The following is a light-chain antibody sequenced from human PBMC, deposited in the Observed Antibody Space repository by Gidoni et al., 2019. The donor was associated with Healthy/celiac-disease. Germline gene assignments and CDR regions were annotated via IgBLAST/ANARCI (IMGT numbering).Light chain of an antibody. CDR2: AAS. CDR1: QSISNY. V-gene: IGKV1-39*01. CDR3: QQSYSTPFT. J-gene: IGKJ3*01. Sequence: DTQMTQSPSSLSASVGDRVTITCRASQSISNYLNWYQQKPGKAPKLLIYAASSLQSGVPSRFSGSGSRTDFTLTISSLQPEDFATYYCQQSYSTPFTFGPGTKVDIK.